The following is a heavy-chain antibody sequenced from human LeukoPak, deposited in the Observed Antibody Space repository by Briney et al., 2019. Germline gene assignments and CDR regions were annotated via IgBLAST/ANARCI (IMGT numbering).Heavy chain of an antibody. D-gene: IGHD6-19*01. V-gene: IGHV3-21*04. CDR2: ISSSNNYV. Sequence: GGSLRLSCAASGFTFSSYSMKWVRQAPGKGLEWVSSISSSNNYVYYADSVKGRFTISRDSSRDTLYLQMNSLRAEDTALYYCAKSRSAVAVAGSNYWGQGTLVTVSS. CDR3: AKSRSAVAVAGSNY. CDR1: GFTFSSYS. J-gene: IGHJ4*02.